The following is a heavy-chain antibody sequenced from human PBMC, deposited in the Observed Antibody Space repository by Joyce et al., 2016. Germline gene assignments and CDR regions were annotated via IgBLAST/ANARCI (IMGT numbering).Heavy chain of an antibody. J-gene: IGHJ5*02. Sequence: QVQLVQSGAEVKKPGSSVKVSCKASGGTFISYTISWVRQATGQGLEWMGRISPSLGIANYEQKFQGRVTITADKSTRTAYMELSSLRSEDTAVYYCAREFRVPAANRYWFDPWGQGTLVTVSS. CDR1: GGTFISYT. CDR3: AREFRVPAANRYWFDP. V-gene: IGHV1-69*08. D-gene: IGHD2-2*01. CDR2: ISPSLGIA.